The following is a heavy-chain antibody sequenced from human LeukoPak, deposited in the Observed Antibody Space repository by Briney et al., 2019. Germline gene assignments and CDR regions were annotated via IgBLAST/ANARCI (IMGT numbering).Heavy chain of an antibody. CDR2: INPSGGST. D-gene: IGHD2-2*01. CDR3: ARDRQDVVVPAAILGYYYYYMDV. Sequence: ASVKVSCKASGYTFTSYYMHWVRQAPGQGLEWMGIINPSGGSTSYAQKFQGRVTMTRDMSTSTVYMELSSLRSEDTAAYYCARDRQDVVVPAAILGYYYYYMDVWGKGTTVTVSS. J-gene: IGHJ6*03. CDR1: GYTFTSYY. V-gene: IGHV1-46*01.